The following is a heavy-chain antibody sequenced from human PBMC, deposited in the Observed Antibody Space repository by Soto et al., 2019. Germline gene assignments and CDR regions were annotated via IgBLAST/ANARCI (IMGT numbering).Heavy chain of an antibody. J-gene: IGHJ6*02. D-gene: IGHD1-26*01. Sequence: ASVKVSCKASGYTFTSYDINWVRQATGQGLEWMGWMNPNSGNTGYAQKFQGRVTMTRNTSISTAYMELSSLRSEDTAVYYCARVGSGSYYYYYGMDVWGQGTTVTVCS. V-gene: IGHV1-8*01. CDR2: MNPNSGNT. CDR1: GYTFTSYD. CDR3: ARVGSGSYYYYYGMDV.